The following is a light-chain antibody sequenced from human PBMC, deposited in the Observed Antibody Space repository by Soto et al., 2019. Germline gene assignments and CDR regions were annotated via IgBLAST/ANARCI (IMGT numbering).Light chain of an antibody. Sequence: QLVLTQPPSSSASPGESARLTCTLPSDINVGSYNIYWYQQKPGSPPRYLLYYYSDSDKGQGSGVPSRFSGSKDASANTGILLISGLQPEDEADYYCMIWPSNGVVFGGGTKLTVL. J-gene: IGLJ2*01. CDR1: SDINVGSYN. V-gene: IGLV5-37*01. CDR3: MIWPSNGVV. CDR2: YYSDSDK.